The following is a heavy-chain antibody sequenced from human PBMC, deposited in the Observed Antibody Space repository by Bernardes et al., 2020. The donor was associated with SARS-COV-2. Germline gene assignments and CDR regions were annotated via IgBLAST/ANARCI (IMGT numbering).Heavy chain of an antibody. CDR2: ISGSGGDT. V-gene: IGHV3-23*01. CDR1: RFTFSNYA. Sequence: GSLRRSCAASRFTFSNYAMSWVRQAPGKGLEWVSAISGSGGDTYYADSVEGRFSISRDNSKDTLYLQMNSLRVEDTAVYYCAKRGVSTEPAWGQGTLVTVSS. CDR3: AKRGVSTEPA. J-gene: IGHJ5*02.